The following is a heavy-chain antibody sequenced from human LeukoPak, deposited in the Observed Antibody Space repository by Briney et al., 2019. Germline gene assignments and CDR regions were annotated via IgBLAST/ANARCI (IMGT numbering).Heavy chain of an antibody. D-gene: IGHD3-16*01. CDR3: ARVPLGPYLWVDY. CDR1: GGSISSYY. Sequence: RPSETLSLTCTVSGGSISSYYWSWIRQPPGKGLEWIGYIYYSGSTNYNPSLKSRVTISVDTSKNQFSLKLSSVTAADTAVYYCARVPLGPYLWVDYWGQGTLVTVSS. CDR2: IYYSGST. J-gene: IGHJ4*02. V-gene: IGHV4-59*01.